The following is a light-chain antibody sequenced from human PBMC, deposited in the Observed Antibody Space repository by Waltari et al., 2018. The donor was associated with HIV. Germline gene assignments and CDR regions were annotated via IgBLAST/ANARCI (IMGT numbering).Light chain of an antibody. V-gene: IGKV3-11*01. CDR1: QSVGSF. J-gene: IGKJ1*01. CDR3: QQRSNWPPWS. Sequence: PGERATLSCWASQSVGSFLAWYQQRPGKSPSLLIYDASRRATGVPARFSGSGSGTNFTLTIKNLEPEDVAIYYCQQRSNWPPWSFGQGTRVDIK. CDR2: DAS.